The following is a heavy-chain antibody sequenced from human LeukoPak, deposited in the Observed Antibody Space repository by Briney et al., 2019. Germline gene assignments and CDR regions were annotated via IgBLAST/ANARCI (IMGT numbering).Heavy chain of an antibody. CDR2: ISISGSDT. Sequence: GGSLRLSCAASGFTFSSYAMNWVRQAPGKGLEWVSISISGSDTYYADAVKGRFSISRYNSKNTLYLQMNRLRAEDTAVYYCAKARGATYGTYYFDYWGQGTLVTVSS. V-gene: IGHV3-23*01. CDR1: GFTFSSYA. D-gene: IGHD4/OR15-4a*01. CDR3: AKARGATYGTYYFDY. J-gene: IGHJ4*02.